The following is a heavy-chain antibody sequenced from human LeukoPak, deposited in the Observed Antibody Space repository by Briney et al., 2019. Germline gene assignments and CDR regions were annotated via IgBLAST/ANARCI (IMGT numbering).Heavy chain of an antibody. J-gene: IGHJ4*02. D-gene: IGHD3-10*01. CDR2: ISANGGAT. Sequence: PGGSLRLSCAASGFXFSNFAISWVRQAPGKGLECVSLISANGGATYYADSVKGRFTISRDNSKSTLYLQMNSLRADDTAVYYCAKASGSPYYFDYWGQGTLVTVSS. CDR3: AKASGSPYYFDY. CDR1: GFXFSNFA. V-gene: IGHV3-23*01.